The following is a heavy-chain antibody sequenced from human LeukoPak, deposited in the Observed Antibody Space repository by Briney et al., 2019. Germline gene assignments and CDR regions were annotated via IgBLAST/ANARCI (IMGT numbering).Heavy chain of an antibody. D-gene: IGHD3-9*01. CDR2: ISGSGGST. CDR3: AKALDWSRLLEAFDI. Sequence: GGSLRFSCAASGFTISSYAMSWVRQAPGKGLEWVSAISGSGGSTYYADPVKGRFTISRDNSKNTLYLQMNSLRAEDTAVYYCAKALDWSRLLEAFDIWGQGTMVTVSS. CDR1: GFTISSYA. V-gene: IGHV3-23*01. J-gene: IGHJ3*02.